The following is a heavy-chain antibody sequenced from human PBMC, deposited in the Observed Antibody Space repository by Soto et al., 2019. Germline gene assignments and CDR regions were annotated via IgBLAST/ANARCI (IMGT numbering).Heavy chain of an antibody. CDR1: GFTFSSYW. CDR3: ARDHHECQLPSYYYYYYMDV. J-gene: IGHJ6*03. Sequence: EVQLVESGGGLVQPGGSLRLSCAASGFTFSSYWMSWVRQAPGKGLEWVADIKQDGSEKYYVDFVKGRFTISRDNAKNSLYLQMNSLRAEDTAVYYCARDHHECQLPSYYYYYYMDVWGKGTTVTVSS. D-gene: IGHD2-2*01. CDR2: IKQDGSEK. V-gene: IGHV3-7*01.